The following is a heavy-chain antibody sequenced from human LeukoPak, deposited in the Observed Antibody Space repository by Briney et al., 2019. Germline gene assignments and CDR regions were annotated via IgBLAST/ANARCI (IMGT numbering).Heavy chain of an antibody. CDR2: IRSKANSYAT. CDR3: TRRGGSGSYEDY. V-gene: IGHV3-73*01. CDR1: GFTFSGSA. J-gene: IGHJ4*02. Sequence: GGSLRLSCAASGFTFSGSAMHWVRQASGEGLEWVGRIRSKANSYATAYAASVKGRFTISRDDSKNTAYLQMNSLKTEDTAVYYCTRRGGSGSYEDYWGQGTLVTVSS. D-gene: IGHD3-10*01.